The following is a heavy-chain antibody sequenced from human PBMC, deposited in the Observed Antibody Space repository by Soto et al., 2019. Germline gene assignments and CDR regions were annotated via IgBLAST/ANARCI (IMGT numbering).Heavy chain of an antibody. D-gene: IGHD6-13*01. Sequence: QVQLVQSGAEVKKPGSSVKVSCKASGGTFSSYAISWVRQAPGQGLEWMGGIIPIFGTANYAQKFQGRVTITANESTSTDYMELSILRSEDTAVYYCAIHIRIAALASYYYGMDVWGQGTTVTVSS. CDR1: GGTFSSYA. V-gene: IGHV1-69*01. CDR2: IIPIFGTA. J-gene: IGHJ6*02. CDR3: AIHIRIAALASYYYGMDV.